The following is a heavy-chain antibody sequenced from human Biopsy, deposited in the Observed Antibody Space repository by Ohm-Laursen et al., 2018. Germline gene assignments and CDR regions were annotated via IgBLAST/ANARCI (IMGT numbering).Heavy chain of an antibody. J-gene: IGHJ4*02. D-gene: IGHD4-17*01. CDR1: GFTFSSYA. CDR2: ISGNSDII. CDR3: ALAAAQTVTHFDY. Sequence: GSLRLSCTASGFTFSSYAMTWFRQAPGKGLEWVSTISGNSDIIYDTDSVKGRFTISRGNSKNTLYLQMNSLRADDTAVYYCALAAAQTVTHFDYWGQGTLVTVSS. V-gene: IGHV3-23*01.